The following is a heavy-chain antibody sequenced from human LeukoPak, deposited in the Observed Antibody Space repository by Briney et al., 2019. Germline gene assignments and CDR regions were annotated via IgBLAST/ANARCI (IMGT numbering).Heavy chain of an antibody. J-gene: IGHJ5*02. CDR1: RYSFTSYW. D-gene: IGHD3-3*01. Sequence: GESLKISCKGSRYSFTSYWIGWVRQMPGKGLEWMGIIYPGDSDTRYSPSFQGQVTISADKSISTAYLQWSSLKASDTAMYYCAREARGYDFWSGYFGSWFDPWGQGTLVTVSS. V-gene: IGHV5-51*01. CDR3: AREARGYDFWSGYFGSWFDP. CDR2: IYPGDSDT.